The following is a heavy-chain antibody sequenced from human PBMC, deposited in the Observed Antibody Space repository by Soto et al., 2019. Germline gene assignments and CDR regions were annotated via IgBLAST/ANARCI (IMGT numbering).Heavy chain of an antibody. Sequence: PSETLSVTSAVYGGSFIGYYWSWIRQPPGKGLEWIGEINHSGSTNYNPSLKSRVTISVDTSKNQFSLKLSSVAAADTAVYYCARSGTALAVAGTDIWGQGTMVT. CDR2: INHSGST. V-gene: IGHV4-34*01. J-gene: IGHJ3*02. CDR1: GGSFIGYY. D-gene: IGHD6-19*01. CDR3: ARSGTALAVAGTDI.